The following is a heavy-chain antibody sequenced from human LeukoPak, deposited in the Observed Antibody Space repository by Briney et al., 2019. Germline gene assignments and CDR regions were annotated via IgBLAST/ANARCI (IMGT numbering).Heavy chain of an antibody. V-gene: IGHV4-59*01. CDR2: IYYSGST. Sequence: AETLSLTCTVSGGPISSYYWRWIRQPPGKGLEWIGYIYYSGSTNYNPSLKSRVTISVDTSKNQFSLKLTSVTAADPAVYYCASYGPVVAATRGWFDPWGQGTLVTVSS. D-gene: IGHD2-15*01. CDR1: GGPISSYY. CDR3: ASYGPVVAATRGWFDP. J-gene: IGHJ5*02.